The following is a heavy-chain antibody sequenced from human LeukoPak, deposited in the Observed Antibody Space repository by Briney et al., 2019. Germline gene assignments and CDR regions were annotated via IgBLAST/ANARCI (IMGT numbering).Heavy chain of an antibody. CDR3: ARSNGVVDDDAFDI. CDR2: IYTSGST. CDR1: GGSIRSYY. V-gene: IGHV4-4*07. J-gene: IGHJ3*02. Sequence: PSETLSLTCTVSGGSIRSYYWSWIRQPAGKGLEWIGRIYTSGSTNYNPSLRSRVTISVDTSKNQFSLKLSSVTAADTAVYYCARSNGVVDDDAFDIWGQGTMVTVSS. D-gene: IGHD3-22*01.